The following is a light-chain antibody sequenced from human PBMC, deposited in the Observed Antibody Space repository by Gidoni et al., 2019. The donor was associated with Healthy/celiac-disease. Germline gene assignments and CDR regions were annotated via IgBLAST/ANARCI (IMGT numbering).Light chain of an antibody. V-gene: IGKV4-1*01. J-gene: IGKJ1*01. CDR1: QSVLYSSNNKNY. CDR3: QQYYSTPQT. CDR2: WAS. Sequence: DIVMTQSPAPLAGSLGERATINCKSSQSVLYSSNNKNYLACYQQKPAQPPKLLIYWASTRESGVPDRFSGSGSGTDFTLTISSLQAADVAVYYCQQYYSTPQTFGQGTKVEIK.